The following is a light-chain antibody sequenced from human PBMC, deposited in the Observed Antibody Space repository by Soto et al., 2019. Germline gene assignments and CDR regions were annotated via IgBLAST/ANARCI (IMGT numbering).Light chain of an antibody. CDR3: AAWDGGLGAWM. Sequence: QSVLTQPPSASGTPGQRGTISCSGSSSNIGSNYVYWYQQFTGTAPKLLIDGSNQRPSGVPDRFSGSKSGTSASLAISGLRSEDEAHYYCAAWDGGLGAWMFGGGTKLTVL. CDR2: GSN. CDR1: SSNIGSNY. V-gene: IGLV1-47*02. J-gene: IGLJ3*02.